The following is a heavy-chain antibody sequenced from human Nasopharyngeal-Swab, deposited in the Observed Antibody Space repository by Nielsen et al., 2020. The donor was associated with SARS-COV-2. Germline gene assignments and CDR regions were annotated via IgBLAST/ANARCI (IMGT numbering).Heavy chain of an antibody. D-gene: IGHD3-22*01. Sequence: GESLKISCKGSGYSFTSYWIGWVRQMPGKGLEWMGIIYPGDSDTRYSSSFQGQVTISADKSISTAYLQWSSLKASDTAMYYCARSVTSDYYDSSGYFYYYYMDVWGKGTTVTVSS. V-gene: IGHV5-51*01. CDR3: ARSVTSDYYDSSGYFYYYYMDV. CDR1: GYSFTSYW. J-gene: IGHJ6*03. CDR2: IYPGDSDT.